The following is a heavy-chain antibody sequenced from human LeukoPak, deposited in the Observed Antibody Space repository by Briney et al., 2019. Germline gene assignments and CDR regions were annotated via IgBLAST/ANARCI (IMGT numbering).Heavy chain of an antibody. V-gene: IGHV1-69*04. CDR1: GGIFSNHA. CDR2: IIPMIGTA. D-gene: IGHD1-14*01. J-gene: IGHJ3*02. Sequence: SVKVSCKASGGIFSNHAVTWVRQAPGQGLQWMGRIIPMIGTAKYAQKFQGRVTFTADTSMNTAYMELNSLTSEDTALYFCAKGATVGKEALDIWGQGSLVTVSS. CDR3: AKGATVGKEALDI.